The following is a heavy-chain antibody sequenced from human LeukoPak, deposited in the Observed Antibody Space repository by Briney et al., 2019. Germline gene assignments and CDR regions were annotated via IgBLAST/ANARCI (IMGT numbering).Heavy chain of an antibody. V-gene: IGHV1-69*04. CDR3: ARDFSWTGDYFYYGMDV. J-gene: IGHJ6*01. Sequence: EASVKVSCKASGGTFSGYAMSWVRQAPGQGLEWMGRIIPILGIANYAQKFQGRVTITADKSTSTAYMELSSLRSEDTAVYYCARDFSWTGDYFYYGMDVWAQETTVTVSS. CDR1: GGTFSGYA. D-gene: IGHD3/OR15-3a*01. CDR2: IIPILGIA.